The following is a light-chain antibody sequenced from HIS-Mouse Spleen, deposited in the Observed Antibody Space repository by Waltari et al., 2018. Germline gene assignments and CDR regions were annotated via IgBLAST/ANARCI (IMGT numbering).Light chain of an antibody. J-gene: IGKJ1*01. Sequence: DLQMTQSPSTLSASVGDRVTIACRASQSISSWLAWYQQKPRKAPKLLIYKASSLESGIPSRSNGSGSGTELTRTISSLQPDDFATYYCQQYNSYSRTFGQGTKVGIK. CDR2: KAS. CDR1: QSISSW. CDR3: QQYNSYSRT. V-gene: IGKV1-5*03.